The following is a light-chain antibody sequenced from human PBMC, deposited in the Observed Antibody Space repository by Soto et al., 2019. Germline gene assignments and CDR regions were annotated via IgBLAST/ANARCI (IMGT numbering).Light chain of an antibody. V-gene: IGKV3-15*01. CDR3: QQYNNWPFIT. J-gene: IGKJ5*01. Sequence: EVVLTHSPVTLSLSPGERATLSCRASQSFRGLLAWYQQKPGQAPRLLIYGASSRATGIPARFSGSGSGTEFTLTISSLQSEDFAVYYCQQYNNWPFITFGQGTRLEIK. CDR1: QSFRGL. CDR2: GAS.